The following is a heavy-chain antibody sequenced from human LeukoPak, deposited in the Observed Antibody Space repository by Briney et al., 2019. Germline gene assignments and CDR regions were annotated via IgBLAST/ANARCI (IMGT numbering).Heavy chain of an antibody. Sequence: KSSETLSLTCTVSGGSISSSSYYWGWLRQPPGKGLEWIGSIYYSGSTYYNPSLKSRITISVDTSKNQFSLKLSSVTAADTAVYYCAREPYYYGSGSSDWFDPWGQGTLVTVSS. CDR2: IYYSGST. D-gene: IGHD3-10*01. J-gene: IGHJ5*02. CDR3: AREPYYYGSGSSDWFDP. CDR1: GGSISSSSYY. V-gene: IGHV4-39*07.